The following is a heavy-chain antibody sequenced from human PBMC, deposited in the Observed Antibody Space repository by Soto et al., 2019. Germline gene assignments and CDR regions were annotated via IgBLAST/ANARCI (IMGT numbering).Heavy chain of an antibody. V-gene: IGHV1-46*04. Sequence: QVQLMQSGAEVKKPGASVKVSCKASGDTFTNYYIHWVRQAPGQGLEWMGTVNPSGGHTTYSQNLQGRPTMTRDTPTSTRYKQLTRLSSDATAVYYCARGGHVVVVTAAFDSWGQGTLVTVSS. J-gene: IGHJ4*02. CDR1: GDTFTNYY. CDR3: ARGGHVVVVTAAFDS. D-gene: IGHD2-21*02. CDR2: VNPSGGHT.